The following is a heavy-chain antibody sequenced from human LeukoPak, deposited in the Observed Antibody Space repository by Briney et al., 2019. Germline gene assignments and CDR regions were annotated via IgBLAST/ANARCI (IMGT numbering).Heavy chain of an antibody. CDR2: IIPIFATA. J-gene: IGHJ5*02. CDR3: ARGSIVVVPAAIRGGWFDP. Sequence: SVKVSCKASGGTFSNYALSWVRQAPGQGLEWMGGIIPIFATANYAQKFQGRVTITTDESASTAYMDLSSLRSEDTAVYYCARGSIVVVPAAIRGGWFDPWGQGTLVTVSS. CDR1: GGTFSNYA. V-gene: IGHV1-69*05. D-gene: IGHD2-2*02.